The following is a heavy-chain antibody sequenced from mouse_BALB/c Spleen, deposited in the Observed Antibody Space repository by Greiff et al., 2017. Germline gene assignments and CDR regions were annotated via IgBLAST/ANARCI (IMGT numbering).Heavy chain of an antibody. Sequence: QVQLKESGAELAKPGASVKMSCKASGYTFTSYWMHWVKQRPGQGLEWIGYINPSTGYTEYNQKFKDKATLTADKSSSTAYMQLSSLTSEDSAVYYCVRPRHYFDYWGQGTTLTVSS. D-gene: IGHD1-2*01. J-gene: IGHJ2*01. CDR3: VRPRHYFDY. CDR1: GYTFTSYW. V-gene: IGHV1-7*01. CDR2: INPSTGYT.